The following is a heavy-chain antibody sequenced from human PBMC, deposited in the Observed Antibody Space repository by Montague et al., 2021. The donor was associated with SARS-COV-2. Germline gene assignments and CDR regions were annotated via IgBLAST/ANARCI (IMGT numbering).Heavy chain of an antibody. CDR3: ARSKPVSSFYYYYGMDV. Sequence: SETLSLTCAVSGDSINSEHWWSWVRQPPGKGLEWIGEINHSGSTNYNPSLKSRVTISVDTSKNQFSLKLSSVTAADTAVYYCARSKPVSSFYYYYGMDVWGQGTTVTVSS. J-gene: IGHJ6*02. CDR1: GDSINSEHW. D-gene: IGHD1-14*01. V-gene: IGHV4-4*02. CDR2: INHSGST.